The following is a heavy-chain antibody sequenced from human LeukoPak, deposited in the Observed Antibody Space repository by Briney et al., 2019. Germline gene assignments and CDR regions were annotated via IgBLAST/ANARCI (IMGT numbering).Heavy chain of an antibody. CDR1: GGSIRGHY. V-gene: IGHV4-59*08. J-gene: IGHJ5*02. CDR3: AGLHFASAEEFDP. Sequence: PSETLSLTCSVSGGSIRGHYWSWIRRPPGKGLEWIGYFYSIDNVLYNPFLKSRVTLSVDTFNNQFSLSLTSVTAADTAVYYCAGLHFASAEEFDPWGQGTLVTVSS. CDR2: FYSIDNV. D-gene: IGHD6-25*01.